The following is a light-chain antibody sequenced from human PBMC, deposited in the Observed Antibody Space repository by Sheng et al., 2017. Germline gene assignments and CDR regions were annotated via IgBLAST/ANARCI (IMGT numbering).Light chain of an antibody. CDR1: NIGDKS. CDR2: DDS. J-gene: IGLJ3*02. CDR3: QVWDSGSDQGV. Sequence: YVLTQPPSVSVAPGQTARVTCGGNNIGDKSVHWYQQRPGQAPVLVVYDDSDRPSGIPDRFAGSNSGNTATLTISRVEAGDEADYYCQVWDSGSDQGVFGGGTKLTV. V-gene: IGLV3-21*02.